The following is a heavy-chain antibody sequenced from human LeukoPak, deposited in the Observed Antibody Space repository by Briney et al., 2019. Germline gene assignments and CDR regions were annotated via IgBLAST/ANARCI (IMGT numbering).Heavy chain of an antibody. CDR1: GFSFSDYY. J-gene: IGHJ1*01. Sequence: PGGSLRLSCAASGFSFSDYYMHWVRQAPGKGLEWVSAISSSSTYIYYADSVKGRFTISRDNAENSVYLQMHGLRAGDTAVYFCARGEHKATITGLYSWGQGTLVTVSS. D-gene: IGHD5-24*01. V-gene: IGHV3-21*01. CDR2: ISSSSTYI. CDR3: ARGEHKATITGLYS.